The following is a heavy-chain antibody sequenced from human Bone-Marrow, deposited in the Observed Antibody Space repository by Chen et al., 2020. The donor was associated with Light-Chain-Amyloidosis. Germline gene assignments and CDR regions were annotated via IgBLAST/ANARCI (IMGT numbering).Heavy chain of an antibody. D-gene: IGHD5-12*01. CDR2: ISSSGSTI. CDR1: GSTFSSYE. CDR3: ATTKGRWLPSY. J-gene: IGHJ4*02. V-gene: IGHV3-48*03. Sequence: EVQLVESGGGLVQPGGSLRLSCAASGSTFSSYEMNWVRQAPGKGLEWVSYISSSGSTIYYADSVKGRFTISRDNAKNSLYLQMNSLRAEDTAVYYCATTKGRWLPSYWGQGTLVTVSS.